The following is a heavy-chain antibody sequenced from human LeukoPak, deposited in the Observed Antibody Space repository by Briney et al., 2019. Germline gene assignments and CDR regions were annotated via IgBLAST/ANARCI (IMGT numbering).Heavy chain of an antibody. J-gene: IGHJ3*02. D-gene: IGHD1-26*01. Sequence: ASVKVSCKASGYTFVSDDINWVRQATGQGREWMGWINPNNGNLGYAQKFQGRVTITRNTPISTDYMELSSLTSEDTAVYYCARSDHNSWNAFDIWGQGTMVTVSS. CDR3: ARSDHNSWNAFDI. CDR1: GYTFVSDD. CDR2: INPNNGNL. V-gene: IGHV1-8*03.